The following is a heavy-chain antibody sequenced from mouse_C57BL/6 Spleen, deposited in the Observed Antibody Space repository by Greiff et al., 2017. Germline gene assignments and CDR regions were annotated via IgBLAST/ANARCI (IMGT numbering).Heavy chain of an antibody. CDR2: ISSGSSTI. J-gene: IGHJ3*01. CDR3: ARTYSKQAWFAY. Sequence: DVKLVESGGGLVKPGGSLKLSCAASGFTFSDYGMHWVRQAPEKGLEWVAYISSGSSTIYYADTVKGRFTISRDNAKNTLFLQMTSLRSEDTAMYYCARTYSKQAWFAYWGQGTLVTVSA. D-gene: IGHD2-5*01. V-gene: IGHV5-17*01. CDR1: GFTFSDYG.